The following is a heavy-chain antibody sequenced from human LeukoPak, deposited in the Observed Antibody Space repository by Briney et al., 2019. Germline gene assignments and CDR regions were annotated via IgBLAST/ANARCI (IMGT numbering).Heavy chain of an antibody. Sequence: PSETLSLTCTVSGGSISSYYWSWLRQPPGKGLEWIGYIYYSGSTNYNPSLKSRVTISVDTSKNQFSLKLSSVTAADTAVYYCARQGSGSYPFDYWGQGTLVTVSS. V-gene: IGHV4-59*01. D-gene: IGHD3-10*01. J-gene: IGHJ4*02. CDR3: ARQGSGSYPFDY. CDR1: GGSISSYY. CDR2: IYYSGST.